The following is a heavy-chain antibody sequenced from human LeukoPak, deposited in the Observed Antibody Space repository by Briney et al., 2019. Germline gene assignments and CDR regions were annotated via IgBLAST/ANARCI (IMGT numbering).Heavy chain of an antibody. D-gene: IGHD3-16*01. CDR3: AKVTGGDMITYGGVDY. Sequence: PGGSLRPSCAASGFTFSNYNFYWVRQAPGKGLEWVSAISGNGDITYYADSVKGRFTISRDNSKNTLYLQMDSLRVEDTAVHYCAKVTGGDMITYGGVDYWGQGTLVTVSS. J-gene: IGHJ4*02. V-gene: IGHV3-23*01. CDR2: ISGNGDIT. CDR1: GFTFSNYN.